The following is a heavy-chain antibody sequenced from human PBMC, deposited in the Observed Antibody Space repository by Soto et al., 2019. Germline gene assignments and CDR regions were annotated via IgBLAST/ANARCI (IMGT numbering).Heavy chain of an antibody. V-gene: IGHV1-18*01. CDR2: ISANNGNT. CDR1: GYTFTNYG. D-gene: IGHD3-10*01. J-gene: IGHJ4*02. Sequence: QVQLVQSGAEVKKPGASVKVSCKASGYTFTNYGISWVRQAPGQGLELMCWISANNGNTNYPQKLQDRVTITTDTSTSTVYVEVRSLRSDDTAVYYFARGDLHSVTYYQTKLEFWGRGTLVTVSS. CDR3: ARGDLHSVTYYQTKLEF.